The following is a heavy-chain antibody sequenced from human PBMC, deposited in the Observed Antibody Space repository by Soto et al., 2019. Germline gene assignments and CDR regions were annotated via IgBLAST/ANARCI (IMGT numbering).Heavy chain of an antibody. CDR1: GASISSGDYY. CDR3: AKDQSNSNPLYYFDF. J-gene: IGHJ4*02. V-gene: IGHV4-31*03. CDR2: IYYSGSA. D-gene: IGHD3-22*01. Sequence: SETLSLTCTVSGASISSGDYYWNWIRQHPGLGLEWIGYIYYSGSAHYNPSLMSRTTISLDTSKNQVSLNLRSVTAEDTAIYYCAKDQSNSNPLYYFDFWGPGTLVTVSS.